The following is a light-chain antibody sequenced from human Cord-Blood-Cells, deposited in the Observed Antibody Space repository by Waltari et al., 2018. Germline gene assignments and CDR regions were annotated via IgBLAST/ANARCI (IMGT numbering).Light chain of an antibody. Sequence: QSVLTQPPSASGTPGQRVTISCPGSSTNIGSNYVYCYQQLPGTAPKLPIYRNNQRPSGVPDRFSGSKSGTSASLAISGLRSEDEADYYCAAWDDSLSGPVFGGGTKLTVL. J-gene: IGLJ3*02. CDR1: STNIGSNY. CDR3: AAWDDSLSGPV. CDR2: RNN. V-gene: IGLV1-47*01.